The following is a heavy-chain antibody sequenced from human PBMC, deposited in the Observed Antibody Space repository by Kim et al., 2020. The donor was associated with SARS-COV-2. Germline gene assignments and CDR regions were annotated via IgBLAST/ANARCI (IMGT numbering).Heavy chain of an antibody. CDR1: GGPINSGGRN. CDR2: ITYSGTT. V-gene: IGHV4-31*03. CDR3: ARLRSILYYTYISL. Sequence: SETLSLTCTVAGGPINSGGRNWSWIRRRLGQGLESIVYITYSGTTYHNPSLHSRSTFSVDTSKIQFSLKLSFVTAADTAAYYCARLRSILYYTYISLWG. J-gene: IGHJ6*03.